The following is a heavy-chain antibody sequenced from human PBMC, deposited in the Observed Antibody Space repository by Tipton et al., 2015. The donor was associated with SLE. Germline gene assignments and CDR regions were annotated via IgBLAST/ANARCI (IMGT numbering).Heavy chain of an antibody. D-gene: IGHD3-10*01. CDR3: ASGAGDWYFDL. CDR2: IYYSGCT. CDR1: GGSISCLY. Sequence: TLSLTCTVPGGSISCLYWSWIRQPPGKGMEWIGYIYYSGCTNYNPSHKSRVSISVDTSKNQFPLKLSSVTAADTAVYYCASGAGDWYFDLWGRGTLVTVSS. V-gene: IGHV4-59*08. J-gene: IGHJ2*01.